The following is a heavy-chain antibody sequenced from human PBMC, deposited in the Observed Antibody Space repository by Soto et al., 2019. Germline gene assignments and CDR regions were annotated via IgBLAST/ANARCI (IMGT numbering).Heavy chain of an antibody. V-gene: IGHV6-1*01. Sequence: SQTLSLTCAISGDSVSSNSAAWNWIRQSPSRGLEWLGRTYYRSKWYNDYAVSVKSRITINPDTSKNQFSLQLNSVTPEDTAVYYCARGSLEYSSSLAAFDIWGQGTMVXVSS. CDR1: GDSVSSNSAA. CDR3: ARGSLEYSSSLAAFDI. CDR2: TYYRSKWYN. J-gene: IGHJ3*02. D-gene: IGHD6-6*01.